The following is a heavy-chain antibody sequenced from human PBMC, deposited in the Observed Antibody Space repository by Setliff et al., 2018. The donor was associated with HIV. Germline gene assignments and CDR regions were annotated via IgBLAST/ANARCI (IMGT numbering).Heavy chain of an antibody. CDR3: ARNRVPSSL. Sequence: PSETLSLTCNVSSGSISYYYWGWIRQPPGKGLEWIGSIYYTGSTDYNPSLMSRVTISLDTPKNQFSLKLNSVIAADTAVYYCARNRVPSSLWGQGTLVTVSS. V-gene: IGHV4-59*01. CDR1: SGSISYYY. J-gene: IGHJ4*02. D-gene: IGHD3-10*01. CDR2: IYYTGST.